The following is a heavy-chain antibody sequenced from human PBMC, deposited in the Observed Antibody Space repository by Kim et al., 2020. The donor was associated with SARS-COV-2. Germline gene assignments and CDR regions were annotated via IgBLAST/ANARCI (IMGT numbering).Heavy chain of an antibody. CDR2: ISSSSSYI. J-gene: IGHJ4*02. D-gene: IGHD2-21*02. V-gene: IGHV3-21*01. CDR3: ARHCGGDCPFDY. Sequence: GGSLRLSCAASGFTFSSYSMNWVRQAPGKGLEWVSSISSSSSYIYYADSVKGRFTISRDNAKNSLYLQMNSLRAEDTAVYYCARHCGGDCPFDYWGQGTLVTVSS. CDR1: GFTFSSYS.